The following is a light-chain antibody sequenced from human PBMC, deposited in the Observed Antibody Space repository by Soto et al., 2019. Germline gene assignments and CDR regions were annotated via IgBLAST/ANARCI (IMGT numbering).Light chain of an antibody. CDR3: CSYAGRGV. CDR1: SSDVGSYNL. Sequence: QSALTQPASVSGSPGQSITISCTGTSSDVGSYNLVSWYQQHPGKAPKLMIYEGSKRPSGVSNRFSGSKSGNTASLTISGLQAEDEADYYCCSYAGRGVFGGGTKLPS. CDR2: EGS. J-gene: IGLJ2*01. V-gene: IGLV2-23*01.